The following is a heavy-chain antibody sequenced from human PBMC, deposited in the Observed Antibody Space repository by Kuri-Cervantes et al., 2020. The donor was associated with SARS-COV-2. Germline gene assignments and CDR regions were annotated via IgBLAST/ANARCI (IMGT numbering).Heavy chain of an antibody. CDR1: RFTFSTHA. J-gene: IGHJ1*01. D-gene: IGHD3-16*01. Sequence: LTCLGSRFTFSTHALHWARQAPGKGLEWVAVISDDGNKTYYADSVKGRFVVSRDNSKKTLYVQLNSLRAEDTAVYYFSRVGVSVYFQHWGQGTLVTVSS. CDR2: ISDDGNKT. CDR3: SRVGVSVYFQH. V-gene: IGHV3-30*09.